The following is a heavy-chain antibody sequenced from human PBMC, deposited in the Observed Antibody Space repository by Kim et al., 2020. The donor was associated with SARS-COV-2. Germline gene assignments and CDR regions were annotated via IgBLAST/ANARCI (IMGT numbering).Heavy chain of an antibody. CDR2: ISAYNGNT. CDR1: GYTFTSYG. Sequence: ASVKVSCKASGYTFTSYGISWVRQAPGQGLEWMGWISAYNGNTNYAQKLQGRVTMTTDTSTSTAYMELRSLRSDDTTVYYCARDMTHLAAAGPYYYYGMDVWGQGTTVTVSS. V-gene: IGHV1-18*01. CDR3: ARDMTHLAAAGPYYYYGMDV. D-gene: IGHD6-13*01. J-gene: IGHJ6*02.